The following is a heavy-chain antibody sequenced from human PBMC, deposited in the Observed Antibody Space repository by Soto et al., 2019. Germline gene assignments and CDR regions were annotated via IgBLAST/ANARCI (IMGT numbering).Heavy chain of an antibody. CDR1: GFTFSSYA. CDR3: AKDPYRRVAAPL. J-gene: IGHJ4*02. CDR2: ISGSGGST. V-gene: IGHV3-23*01. Sequence: EVQLLESGGGLVQPGGSLRLSCAASGFTFSSYAMSWVRQAPGKGLEWVSAISGSGGSTYYADSVKGRFTISRDNAKNTLYLQMNSLRAEDTAVYYCAKDPYRRVAAPLWGRGTLVAVSS. D-gene: IGHD6-6*01.